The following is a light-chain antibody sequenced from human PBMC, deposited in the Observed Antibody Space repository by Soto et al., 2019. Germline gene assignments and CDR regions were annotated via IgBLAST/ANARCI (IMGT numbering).Light chain of an antibody. J-gene: IGKJ5*01. CDR3: QQTDSFPIT. V-gene: IGKV1-12*01. CDR2: TAS. CDR1: QSISGW. Sequence: DTQLTQSHSTLSASVGDSETITCRASQSISGWLAWYQQKPGKAPNLLIYTASNLQSGVPSRFSGSGSGTHFTLTISSLQPEDFGTYYCQQTDSFPITFGQGTRLENK.